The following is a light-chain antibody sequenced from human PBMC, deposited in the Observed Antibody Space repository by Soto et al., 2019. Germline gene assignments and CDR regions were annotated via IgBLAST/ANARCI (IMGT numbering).Light chain of an antibody. CDR2: EDD. J-gene: IGLJ3*02. CDR1: SSDINSYKF. V-gene: IGLV2-14*01. Sequence: QSALTQPASVSASPGQSITISCTGSSSDINSYKFVSWYQVLPGKAPQLIIYEDDYRPPEISSRFSASTSGNTASLTISGVQLEDDSHYFCCSYTKANTWVFGGGTKLTVL. CDR3: CSYTKANTWV.